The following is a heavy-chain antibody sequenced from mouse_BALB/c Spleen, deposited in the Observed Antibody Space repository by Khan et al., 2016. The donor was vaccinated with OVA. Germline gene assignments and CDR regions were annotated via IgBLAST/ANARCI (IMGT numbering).Heavy chain of an antibody. V-gene: IGHV3-8*02. Sequence: EVQLQESGPSLVKPSQTLSLTCSVTGDSITSGYWNWIRKFPGNKLEYMGYISSSDSTFYNPSLISRISITRDTSKNQYYLQLNSVTTEDTATYYSARWNYKYDGYFDYWGQGTTLTVSS. D-gene: IGHD2-14*01. CDR2: ISSSDST. CDR1: GDSITSGY. CDR3: ARWNYKYDGYFDY. J-gene: IGHJ2*01.